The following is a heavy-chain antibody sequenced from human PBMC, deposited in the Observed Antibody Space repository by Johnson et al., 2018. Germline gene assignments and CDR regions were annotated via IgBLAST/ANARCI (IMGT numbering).Heavy chain of an antibody. CDR1: GFAFSDAR. CDR3: INPRDNCRGDCLQD. CDR2: IRSKNDGGTA. V-gene: IGHV3-15*01. D-gene: IGHD2-21*02. J-gene: IGHJ1*01. Sequence: VQLVQSGGGLVKPGGSLRLSCAASGFAFSDARMSWVRQAPGRGLEWVGRIRSKNDGGTADYAAPVKDRFTFSRDDSKNTVYLQMNSLKIEDTAVYYCINPRDNCRGDCLQDWGQGALVTVSS.